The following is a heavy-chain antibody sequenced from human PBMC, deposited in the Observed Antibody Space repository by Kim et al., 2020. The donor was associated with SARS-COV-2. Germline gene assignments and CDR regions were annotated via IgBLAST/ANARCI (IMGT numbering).Heavy chain of an antibody. CDR3: AKVGRSSGFDP. V-gene: IGHV3-23*01. CDR2: T. Sequence: TYYADSVKGRFTISRDNSKNTLYLQMNRLRAEDTAVYYCAKVGRSSGFDPWGQGTLVTVSS. J-gene: IGHJ5*02. D-gene: IGHD6-6*01.